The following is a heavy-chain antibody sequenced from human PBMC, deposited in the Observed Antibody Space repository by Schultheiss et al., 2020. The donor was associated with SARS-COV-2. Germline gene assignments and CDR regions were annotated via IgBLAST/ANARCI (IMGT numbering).Heavy chain of an antibody. CDR2: INPSGGST. V-gene: IGHV1-46*01. CDR3: ARGVWNWFDP. D-gene: IGHD2-8*01. CDR1: GGTFSRYA. J-gene: IGHJ5*02. Sequence: ASVKVSCKASGGTFSRYAISWVRQAPGQGLEWMGIINPSGGSTSYAQKFQGRVTITRDTSASTAYMELSSLRSEDTAVYYCARGVWNWFDPWGRGTLVTVSS.